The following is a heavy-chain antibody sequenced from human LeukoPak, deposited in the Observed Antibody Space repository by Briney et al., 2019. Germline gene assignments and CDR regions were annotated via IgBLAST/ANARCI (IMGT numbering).Heavy chain of an antibody. D-gene: IGHD3-10*01. CDR1: GGTFSSYA. CDR3: AKAYGITMVRGAPLHGMDV. CDR2: IIPIFGTA. V-gene: IGHV1-69*05. J-gene: IGHJ6*02. Sequence: SVKVSCKASGGTFSSYAISWVRQAPGQGLEWMGGIIPIFGTANYAQKFQGRVTITTDESTSTAYMELSSLRSEDTAVYYCAKAYGITMVRGAPLHGMDVWGQGTTVTVSS.